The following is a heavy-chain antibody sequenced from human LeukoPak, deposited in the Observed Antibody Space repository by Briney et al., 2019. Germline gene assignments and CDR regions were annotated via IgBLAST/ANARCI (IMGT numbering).Heavy chain of an antibody. V-gene: IGHV4-4*02. CDR3: ARGNWFDP. CDR2: IYHSGST. J-gene: IGHJ5*02. CDR1: GFTFSAYS. Sequence: GSLRLSCATSGFTFSAYSMIWVRQPPGKGLEWIGEIYHSGSTNYNPSLKSRVTISVDKSKNQFSLKLSSVTAADTAVYYCARGNWFDPWGQGTLVTVSS.